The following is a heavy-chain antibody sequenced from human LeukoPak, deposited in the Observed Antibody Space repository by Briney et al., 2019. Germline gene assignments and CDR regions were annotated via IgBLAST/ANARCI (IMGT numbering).Heavy chain of an antibody. D-gene: IGHD3-3*01. CDR1: AFTFSSYA. J-gene: IGHJ4*02. CDR2: ISGSGHST. V-gene: IGHV3-23*01. Sequence: GGSLRLSCEASAFTFSSYALTWVRQAPGKGLEWVSGISGSGHSTYYADSVKGRFTISRDNSKNTLFLHMNSLRPEDTALYYCAKVYYDFWSGYPYYFDYWGQGTLVTVSS. CDR3: AKVYYDFWSGYPYYFDY.